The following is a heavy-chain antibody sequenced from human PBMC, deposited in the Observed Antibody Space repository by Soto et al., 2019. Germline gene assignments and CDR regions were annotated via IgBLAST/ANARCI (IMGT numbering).Heavy chain of an antibody. V-gene: IGHV3-49*03. J-gene: IGHJ5*02. CDR1: GFTFEDYV. CDR2: IRSKAYGGTT. CDR3: TRHWDNYYQSSEDYLFDP. D-gene: IGHD3-22*01. Sequence: PGGSLRLSCTASGFTFEDYVMTWFRQAPGKGLEWVGFIRSKAYGGTTDSAASVKGRFAISRDDSKNIAYLQMDSLKTEDTAVYYCTRHWDNYYQSSEDYLFDPWGQGTLVTVSS.